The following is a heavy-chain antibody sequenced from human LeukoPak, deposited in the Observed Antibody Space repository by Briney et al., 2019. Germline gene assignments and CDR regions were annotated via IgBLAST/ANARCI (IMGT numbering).Heavy chain of an antibody. Sequence: GGSLRLSCAASGFTFSNAWMSWVRQAPGKGLEWVGRIKSKTDGGTTDYAAPVKGRFTISRDDSKNTLYLQMNSLKTEDTAVYYCTTEWVQLWDAKPGYYFDYWGQGTLVTVPS. CDR3: TTEWVQLWDAKPGYYFDY. CDR2: IKSKTDGGTT. J-gene: IGHJ4*02. CDR1: GFTFSNAW. V-gene: IGHV3-15*01. D-gene: IGHD5-18*01.